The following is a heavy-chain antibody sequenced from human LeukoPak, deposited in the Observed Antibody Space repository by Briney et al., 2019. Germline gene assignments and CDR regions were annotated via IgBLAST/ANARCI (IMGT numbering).Heavy chain of an antibody. Sequence: GGSLRLSCAASGFTFSSYAMTWVRQAPGKGLEWVAVIWYDGSNKYYADSVKGRFTISRDNPKNTLYLQMNSLRAEDTAVYYCARVYYDSSGYGSYGAFDIWGQGTMVTVSS. CDR2: IWYDGSNK. J-gene: IGHJ3*02. V-gene: IGHV3-33*08. CDR1: GFTFSSYA. CDR3: ARVYYDSSGYGSYGAFDI. D-gene: IGHD3-22*01.